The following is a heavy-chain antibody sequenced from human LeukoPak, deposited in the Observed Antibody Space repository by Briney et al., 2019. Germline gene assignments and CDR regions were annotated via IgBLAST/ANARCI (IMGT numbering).Heavy chain of an antibody. J-gene: IGHJ6*03. CDR1: GGSISSYY. D-gene: IGHD3-3*01. V-gene: IGHV4-4*07. CDR2: IYTSGST. CDR3: ARDRYDFWSGQYYYYMDV. Sequence: SETLSLTCTVSGGSISSYYWSWIRQPAGKGLEWIGRIYTSGSTNYNPSLKSRVTMSVDTSKSQFSLKLSSVTAADTAVYYCARDRYDFWSGQYYYYMDVWGKGTTVTVSS.